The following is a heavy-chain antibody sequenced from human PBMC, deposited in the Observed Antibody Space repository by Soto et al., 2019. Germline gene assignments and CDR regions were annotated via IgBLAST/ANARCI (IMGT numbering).Heavy chain of an antibody. D-gene: IGHD3-10*01. CDR2: ISGIGTP. Sequence: PGVSLRLSCAASGFTFASYAMNWVRQAPGKGLEWVSGISGIGTPYYADTVQGRFTISRDNSKNTLYLQMDSLRAEDTALYYCAKDRITLVRGVYTLWGQGTLVTVS. CDR3: AKDRITLVRGVYTL. V-gene: IGHV3-23*01. J-gene: IGHJ4*02. CDR1: GFTFASYA.